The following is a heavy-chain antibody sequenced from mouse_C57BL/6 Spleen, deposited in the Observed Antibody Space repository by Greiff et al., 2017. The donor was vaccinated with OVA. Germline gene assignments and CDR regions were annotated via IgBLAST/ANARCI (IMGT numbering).Heavy chain of an antibody. CDR2: IGPGSGST. CDR3: AREDDYYGSSYWYFDV. J-gene: IGHJ1*03. Sequence: VQLQQSGAELVKPGASVKISCKASGYTFTDYYINWVKQRPGQGLEWIGKIGPGSGSTYYNEKFKGKATLTADKSSSTAYMQLSRLTSEDSAVYFCAREDDYYGSSYWYFDVWGTGTTVTVSS. D-gene: IGHD1-1*01. CDR1: GYTFTDYY. V-gene: IGHV1-77*01.